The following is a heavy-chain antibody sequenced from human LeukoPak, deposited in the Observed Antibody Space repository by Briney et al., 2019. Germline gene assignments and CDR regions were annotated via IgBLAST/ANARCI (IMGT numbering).Heavy chain of an antibody. CDR2: NSRSGSNI. CDR3: ARRRDFIDY. Sequence: PGGSLRLSCAACGFTLSDYYMSWLRQAAGKGLGWVSYNSRSGSNIYYADSVKGRFSISRDNAKHSLYLQMYSLRAEDTAVYYCARRRDFIDYWGQGTLVTVSS. J-gene: IGHJ4*02. V-gene: IGHV3-11*01. CDR1: GFTLSDYY. D-gene: IGHD3/OR15-3a*01.